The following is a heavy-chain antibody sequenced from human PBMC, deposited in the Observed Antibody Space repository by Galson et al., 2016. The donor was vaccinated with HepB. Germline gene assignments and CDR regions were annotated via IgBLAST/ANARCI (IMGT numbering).Heavy chain of an antibody. CDR3: AGEGASGYALDY. D-gene: IGHD6-25*01. CDR2: TYYRSKWYN. CDR1: GDSVSSNSAA. J-gene: IGHJ4*02. Sequence: CAISGDSVSSNSAAWNWIRQSPSRGLEWLGRTYYRSKWYNVYAESVKSRITINPDTSKNQFSLQLHSVTPDDTAFYYCAGEGASGYALDYWGQGTLVTDSS. V-gene: IGHV6-1*01.